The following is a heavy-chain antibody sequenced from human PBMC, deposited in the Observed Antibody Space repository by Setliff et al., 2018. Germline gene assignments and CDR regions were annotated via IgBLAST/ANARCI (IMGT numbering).Heavy chain of an antibody. J-gene: IGHJ3*02. V-gene: IGHV3-21*01. CDR3: ARSAANGGHDPFDI. CDR1: GFPFSIYS. Sequence: GGSLRLSCAASGFPFSIYSMHWVRQAPGKGLEWVSSISDSSFHIYYRDSVKGRFTISRDNARSSLYLQMNSLRADDTAVYYCARSAANGGHDPFDIWGQGTMVT. CDR2: ISDSSFHI. D-gene: IGHD6-25*01.